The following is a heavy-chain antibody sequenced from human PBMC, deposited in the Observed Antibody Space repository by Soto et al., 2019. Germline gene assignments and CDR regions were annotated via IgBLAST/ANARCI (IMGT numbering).Heavy chain of an antibody. Sequence: GASVKVSCKASGYTFTTYGISWVRQAPGQGLEWMGWIGAYSGSTKFAQKLQGRVTMTTDTSTTTAYMELRSLTPDDTAVYYCARDFTKSSSWPYYFDYWGQGTLVTVSS. J-gene: IGHJ4*02. CDR1: GYTFTTYG. V-gene: IGHV1-18*01. CDR2: IGAYSGST. CDR3: ARDFTKSSSWPYYFDY. D-gene: IGHD6-13*01.